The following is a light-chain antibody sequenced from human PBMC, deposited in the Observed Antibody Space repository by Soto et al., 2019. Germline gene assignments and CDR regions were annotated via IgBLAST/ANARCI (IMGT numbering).Light chain of an antibody. CDR3: QQYNGYPYT. J-gene: IGKJ2*01. V-gene: IGKV1-5*03. Sequence: DIQMTQSPSTLSASVGDRVTITCRASQSISNWLAWYQQKPGKAPNLLIYKASSLESGVPSRFSGSGSETEFTLTISSLQPDDFATYYCQQYNGYPYTFGQGTKLEIK. CDR2: KAS. CDR1: QSISNW.